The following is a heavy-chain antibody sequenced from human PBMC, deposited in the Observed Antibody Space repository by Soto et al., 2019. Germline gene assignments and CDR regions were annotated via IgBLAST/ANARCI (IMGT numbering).Heavy chain of an antibody. J-gene: IGHJ4*02. CDR1: GFTFSSYW. CDR2: IKHDESER. CDR3: ARGFALFDY. D-gene: IGHD3-16*01. Sequence: EVQLVESGGGLVQPGGSLRVSCAASGFTFSSYWMSWVRQTPGKGLEWVANIKHDESERFFVDSAKGRFTISRDNAKNSLYLQMNSLRAEDTAVYYCARGFALFDYWGQGTLVTVSS. V-gene: IGHV3-7*01.